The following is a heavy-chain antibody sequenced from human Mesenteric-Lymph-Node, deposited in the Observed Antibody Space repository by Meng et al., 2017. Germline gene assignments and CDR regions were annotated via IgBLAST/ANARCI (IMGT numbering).Heavy chain of an antibody. V-gene: IGHV1-69*13. CDR3: ARDDGSAYYFDY. J-gene: IGHJ4*02. D-gene: IGHD1-1*01. CDR1: GGTFSSYA. Sequence: SVKVSCKASGGTFSSYAISWVRQAPGQGLEWMGGIIPIFGTANYAQKFQGRVTITADESTSTAYMELRSLRSDDTAVYYCARDDGSAYYFDYWGQGTLVTVSS. CDR2: IIPIFGTA.